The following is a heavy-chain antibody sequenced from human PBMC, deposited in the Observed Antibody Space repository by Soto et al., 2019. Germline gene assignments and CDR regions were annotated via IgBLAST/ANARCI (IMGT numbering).Heavy chain of an antibody. CDR3: AREGYDPWDFQH. CDR1: GYTFTSYD. J-gene: IGHJ1*01. V-gene: IGHV1-8*01. Sequence: QVQLVQSGAEVKKPGASVKVSCKASGYTFTSYDINWVRQATGQGLEWMGWMNPNSGNTGYAQKFQRKVPMTRNTSIRTGYVELSSLRSEDTAVYYCAREGYDPWDFQHWGQGTLVT. CDR2: MNPNSGNT. D-gene: IGHD2-2*01.